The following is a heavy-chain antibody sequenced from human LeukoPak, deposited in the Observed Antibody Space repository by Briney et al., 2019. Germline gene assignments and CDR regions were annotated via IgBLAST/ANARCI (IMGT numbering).Heavy chain of an antibody. CDR3: AREIPAAAGSRSSNWFDP. CDR2: ISYDGSNK. V-gene: IGHV3-30*04. J-gene: IGHJ5*02. Sequence: PGRSLRLSCAASGFTFSSYAMHWVRQAPGKGLEWVAVISYDGSNKYYADSVKGRFTISRDNSKNTLYLQMNSLRAEDTAVYYCAREIPAAAGSRSSNWFDPWGQGTLVTVSS. D-gene: IGHD6-13*01. CDR1: GFTFSSYA.